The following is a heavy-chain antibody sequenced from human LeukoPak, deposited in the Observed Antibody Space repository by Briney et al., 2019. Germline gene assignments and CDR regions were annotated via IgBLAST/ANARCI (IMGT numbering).Heavy chain of an antibody. CDR2: IISTSTTI. CDR3: VRNDGDDAFDI. D-gene: IGHD4-17*01. Sequence: GGSLRLSCAASGFTFSVYSMNWFRQAPGRGLEWVSYIISTSTTIYYKDSVKGRFTISRDNAKNSLYLHMTSVRVEDTGVYYCVRNDGDDAFDIWGQGTMVTVSS. CDR1: GFTFSVYS. J-gene: IGHJ3*02. V-gene: IGHV3-48*01.